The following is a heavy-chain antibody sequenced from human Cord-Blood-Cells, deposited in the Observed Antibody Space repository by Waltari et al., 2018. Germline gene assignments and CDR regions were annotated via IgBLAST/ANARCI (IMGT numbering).Heavy chain of an antibody. CDR3: ARLNWNYAFDI. CDR1: GGSISSSSYY. CDR2: IYYSGST. J-gene: IGHJ3*02. Sequence: QLQLQESGPGLVKPSETLSLTCTVSGGSISSSSYYWGWIRQPPGKGLEWIVSIYYSGSTYYNPSLKSRVTISVDTSKNQFSLKLSSVTAADTAVYYCARLNWNYAFDIWGQGTMVTVSS. D-gene: IGHD1-7*01. V-gene: IGHV4-39*01.